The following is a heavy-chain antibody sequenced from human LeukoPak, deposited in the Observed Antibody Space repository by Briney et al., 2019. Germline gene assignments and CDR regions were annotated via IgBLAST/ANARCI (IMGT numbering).Heavy chain of an antibody. CDR1: GYTFTGYY. J-gene: IGHJ4*02. D-gene: IGHD3-10*01. Sequence: ASVKVSCKASGYTFTGYYMHWVRQAPGQGLEWMGWINPNSGGTNYAQKFQGRVTMTRDTSISTAYMELSRLRSDDTAVHYCARAYGSGSPFDYWGQGTLVTVSS. CDR3: ARAYGSGSPFDY. V-gene: IGHV1-2*02. CDR2: INPNSGGT.